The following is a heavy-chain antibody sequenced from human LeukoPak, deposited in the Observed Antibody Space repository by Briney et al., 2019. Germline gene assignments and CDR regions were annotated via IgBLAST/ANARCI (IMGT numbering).Heavy chain of an antibody. V-gene: IGHV1-24*01. CDR1: GYTLTELS. Sequence: ASVKVSCKVSGYTLTELSMHWVRQAPGKGLEWMGGFDPEDGETIYAQKFQGRVTMTEDTSTDTAYMELSSLRSEDTAVYYWAKEGYYGSGSFPDHWAQGTLVPVPS. CDR3: AKEGYYGSGSFPDH. J-gene: IGHJ5*02. CDR2: FDPEDGET. D-gene: IGHD3-10*01.